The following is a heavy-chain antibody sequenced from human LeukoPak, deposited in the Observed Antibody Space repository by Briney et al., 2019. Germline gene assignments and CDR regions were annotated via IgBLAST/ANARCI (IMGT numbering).Heavy chain of an antibody. V-gene: IGHV4-59*01. CDR3: ARDRRCSGGSCYSSWFDP. CDR2: IYYSGST. D-gene: IGHD2-15*01. J-gene: IGHJ5*02. CDR1: GGSISSYY. Sequence: SETLSLTCTVSGGSISSYYWSWIRQPPGKGLEWIGYIYYSGSTNYNPSLKSRVTISVDTSKNQFSLKLSSVTAADTAVYYCARDRRCSGGSCYSSWFDPWGQGTLVTVSS.